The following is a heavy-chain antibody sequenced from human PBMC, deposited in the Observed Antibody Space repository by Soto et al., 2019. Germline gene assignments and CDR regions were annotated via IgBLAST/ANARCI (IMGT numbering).Heavy chain of an antibody. V-gene: IGHV3-23*01. CDR1: GFTFSSSA. J-gene: IGHJ1*01. CDR3: AKSCGGDCYSSLEH. Sequence: EVQLLESGGGLVQPGGSLRLSCAASGFTFSSSAVTWVRQAPGKGLEWVSSISDSGGSRYYADSVKGRFNISRDNSKNTLYLQMNSLGAEDTAVYYCAKSCGGDCYSSLEHWGQGTQVTVSS. D-gene: IGHD2-21*02. CDR2: ISDSGGSR.